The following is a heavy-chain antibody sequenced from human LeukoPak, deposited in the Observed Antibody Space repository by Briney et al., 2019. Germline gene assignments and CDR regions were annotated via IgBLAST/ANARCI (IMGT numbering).Heavy chain of an antibody. Sequence: SETLSLTCTVSGGSISSGDYYWSWIRQPPGKGLEWIGYIYHSGSTYYNPSLKSRVTISVDRSKNQFSLKLSSVTAADTAVYYCARGHDSSGPFDYWGQGTLVTVSS. CDR1: GGSISSGDYY. V-gene: IGHV4-30-2*01. CDR3: ARGHDSSGPFDY. D-gene: IGHD3-22*01. J-gene: IGHJ4*02. CDR2: IYHSGST.